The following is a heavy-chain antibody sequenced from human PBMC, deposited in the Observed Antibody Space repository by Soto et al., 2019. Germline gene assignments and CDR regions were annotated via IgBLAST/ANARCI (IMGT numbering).Heavy chain of an antibody. V-gene: IGHV3-7*01. CDR2: IKQDGSEE. D-gene: IGHD3-16*02. CDR1: GFTFSNYW. CDR3: ARHTVYYDYIWGSYRYSHPDY. Sequence: EVQLVESGGGLVQPGGSLRLSCAASGFTFSNYWMSWVRQAPGKGLEWVANIKQDGSEEYYVDSVEGRFTISRDNAKNSLYLQMNSLRAEDTAVYYCARHTVYYDYIWGSYRYSHPDYGGQGTLVTVSS. J-gene: IGHJ4*02.